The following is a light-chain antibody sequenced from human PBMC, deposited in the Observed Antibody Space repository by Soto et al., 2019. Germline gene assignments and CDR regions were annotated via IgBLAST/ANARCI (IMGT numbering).Light chain of an antibody. Sequence: DIQMTQSPSSLSASVGDRVTVTCRASQSISSYLNWYQQKPGKAPKLLIFAASSLQSGVPSRFSGSGSGTDFTLTISSLQPEDFTTHFCQQSYSTPYTFGQGTKLEIK. J-gene: IGKJ2*01. V-gene: IGKV1-39*01. CDR3: QQSYSTPYT. CDR2: AAS. CDR1: QSISSY.